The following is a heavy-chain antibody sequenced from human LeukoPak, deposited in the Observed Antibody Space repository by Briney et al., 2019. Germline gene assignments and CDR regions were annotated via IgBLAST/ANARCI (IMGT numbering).Heavy chain of an antibody. Sequence: VASVKVSCKASGGTFSSYAISWVRQAPGQGLEWMGGIIPIFGTANYAQKLQGRVTMTTDTSTSTAYMELRSLRSDDTAVYYCARVNYDILTGYPSAFDYWGQGTLVTVSS. CDR2: IIPIFGTA. J-gene: IGHJ4*02. CDR3: ARVNYDILTGYPSAFDY. CDR1: GGTFSSYA. V-gene: IGHV1-69*05. D-gene: IGHD3-9*01.